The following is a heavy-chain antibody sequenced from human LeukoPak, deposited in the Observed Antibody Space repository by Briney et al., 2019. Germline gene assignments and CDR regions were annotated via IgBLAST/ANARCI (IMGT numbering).Heavy chain of an antibody. CDR1: GYTFTTYD. J-gene: IGHJ5*02. D-gene: IGHD2-2*01. CDR3: ARDSLYCSSTSCRGGRRFDP. V-gene: IGHV1-8*01. CDR2: MNPNSGNT. Sequence: GASVKVSCKASGYTFTTYDINWVRQATGQGLEWMGWMNPNSGNTGYTQKFQGRVTMTRNTSISTAYMELSSLRSEDTAVYYCARDSLYCSSTSCRGGRRFDPWGQGTLVTVSS.